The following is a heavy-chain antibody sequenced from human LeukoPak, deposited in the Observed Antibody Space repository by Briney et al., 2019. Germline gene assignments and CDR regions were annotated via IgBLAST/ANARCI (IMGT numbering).Heavy chain of an antibody. CDR1: GFTFSSYW. V-gene: IGHV3-7*02. Sequence: GGSLRLSCAASGFTFSSYWMSWVRQAPGKGLEWVANIKQDGSEKYYVDSVKGRFTISRDNAKNSLYLQMNSLRAEDTAVYYCARLGVYYGSGSFYNPDYWGQGTLVTVSS. CDR3: ARLGVYYGSGSFYNPDY. D-gene: IGHD3-10*01. J-gene: IGHJ4*02. CDR2: IKQDGSEK.